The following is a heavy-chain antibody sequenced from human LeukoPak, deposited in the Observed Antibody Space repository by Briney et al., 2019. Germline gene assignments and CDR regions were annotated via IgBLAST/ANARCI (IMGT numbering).Heavy chain of an antibody. J-gene: IGHJ6*02. CDR3: ARGADSGTPYGLDV. D-gene: IGHD1-14*01. CDR2: VYYGRSP. CDR1: GDSISRSTYY. V-gene: IGHV4-39*01. Sequence: SETLSLTCTVSGDSISRSTYYWAWIRQPPGKGLEWIGSVYYGRSPYFNPSLESRATISVDTSKNQFSLKLSSVTAADTAVYYCARGADSGTPYGLDVWGQGTTVTVSS.